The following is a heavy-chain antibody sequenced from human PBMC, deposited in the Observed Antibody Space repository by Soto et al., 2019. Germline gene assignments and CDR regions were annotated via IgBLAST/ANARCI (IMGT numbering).Heavy chain of an antibody. Sequence: SQTLSLTCAISGDSVSSNSAAWNWIRQSTSRDLEWLGRTYYRSKWYNEYAVSVKSRITINPDTSKNQYSLKLSSVTAADTAVYYCARDSPRVGEWLYYYYGMDVWGQGTTVTVSS. V-gene: IGHV6-1*01. CDR3: ARDSPRVGEWLYYYYGMDV. D-gene: IGHD3-10*01. CDR1: GDSVSSNSAA. J-gene: IGHJ6*02. CDR2: TYYRSKWYN.